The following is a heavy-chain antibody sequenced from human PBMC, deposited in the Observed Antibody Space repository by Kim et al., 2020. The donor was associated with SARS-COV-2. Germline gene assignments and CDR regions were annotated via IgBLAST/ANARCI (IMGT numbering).Heavy chain of an antibody. V-gene: IGHV3-23*01. CDR3: ARFDDSNGYYQYYFDY. CDR1: GFTFSDYA. J-gene: IGHJ4*02. D-gene: IGHD3-22*01. Sequence: GGSLRLSCVTSGFTFSDYALSWVLQAPGKGLEWVSAISGSGRTTYSADSVKGRFTLSRDTSKNTVYLQMNSLRAEDTAMYYCARFDDSNGYYQYYFDYWGQGTLVTVSS. CDR2: ISGSGRTT.